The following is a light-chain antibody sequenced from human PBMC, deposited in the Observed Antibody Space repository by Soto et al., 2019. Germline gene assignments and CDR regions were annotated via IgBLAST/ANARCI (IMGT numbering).Light chain of an antibody. V-gene: IGLV1-40*01. Sequence: QSVLTQPPSVSGAPGQRVTISCTGNSSNIGAGYDVHWYQQLPGTAPKLLIYGNSNRPSGVPDRFSGSKSDTSASLAITGLQAEDEADYYCQSYDSSLEVFGGGTKLTVL. J-gene: IGLJ3*02. CDR2: GNS. CDR1: SSNIGAGYD. CDR3: QSYDSSLEV.